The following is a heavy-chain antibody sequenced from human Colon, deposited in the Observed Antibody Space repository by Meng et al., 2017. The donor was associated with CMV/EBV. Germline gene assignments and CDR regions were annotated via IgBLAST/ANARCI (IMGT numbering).Heavy chain of an antibody. D-gene: IGHD4/OR15-4a*01. V-gene: IGHV1-18*01. Sequence: ASVPVSCKTSGYAVSTYVSSGVRQAPGQGLEGIGWINGYNGKTNYAQKFQGRVTMTTDTPTSTAYMELRSLTSDDTAVYYFASDKQKVLPGFDPWGQGTLVTVSS. J-gene: IGHJ5*02. CDR1: GYAVSTYV. CDR2: INGYNGKT. CDR3: ASDKQKVLPGFDP.